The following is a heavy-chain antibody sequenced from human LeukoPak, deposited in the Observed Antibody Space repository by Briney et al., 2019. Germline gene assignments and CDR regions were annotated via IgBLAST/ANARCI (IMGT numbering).Heavy chain of an antibody. CDR3: ARDDEITFGTVN. CDR2: IKEDGSEK. J-gene: IGHJ4*02. V-gene: IGHV3-7*01. CDR1: GFTFSSYS. Sequence: GGSLRLSCAASGFTFSSYSMNWVRQAPGKGLEWVANIKEDGSEKYYVDSVKGRFTISRDNAKKSLYLEMNSLRAEDTAVYYCARDDEITFGTVNWGQGTLVTVSS. D-gene: IGHD3-16*01.